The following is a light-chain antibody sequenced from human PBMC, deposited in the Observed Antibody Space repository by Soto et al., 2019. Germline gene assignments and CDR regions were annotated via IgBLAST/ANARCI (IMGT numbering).Light chain of an antibody. CDR1: SSDVGGYNY. V-gene: IGLV2-14*01. CDR2: DVS. Sequence: QSALTQPASVSGSPGQSITISCTGTSSDVGGYNYFSWYQQHPGKAPKLMVFDVSNRPSGASNRFSGSKSGNTASLTISGLQAEDEADYFCSSYTSNSTPVVFGGGTKLTVL. J-gene: IGLJ2*01. CDR3: SSYTSNSTPVV.